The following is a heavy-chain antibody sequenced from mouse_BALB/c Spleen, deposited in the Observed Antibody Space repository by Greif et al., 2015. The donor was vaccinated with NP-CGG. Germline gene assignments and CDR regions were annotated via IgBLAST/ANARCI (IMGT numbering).Heavy chain of an antibody. CDR1: GFTFSSYA. CDR2: ISSGGSYT. Sequence: EVKLVESGGGLVKPGGSLKLSCAASGFTFSSYAMSWVRQSPEKRLEWVAEISSGGSYTYYPDTVTGRFTISRDNAKNPLYLEMSSLRSEDTAMYYCAMITSFAYWGQGTLVTVSA. CDR3: AMITSFAY. J-gene: IGHJ3*01. V-gene: IGHV5-9-4*01. D-gene: IGHD2-4*01.